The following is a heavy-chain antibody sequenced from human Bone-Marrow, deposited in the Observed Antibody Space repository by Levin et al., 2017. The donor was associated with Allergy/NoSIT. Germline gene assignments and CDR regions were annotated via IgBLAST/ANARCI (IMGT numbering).Heavy chain of an antibody. J-gene: IGHJ4*02. D-gene: IGHD6-19*01. CDR3: ARVGYSSGWIRN. CDR2: IYSGGST. CDR1: GFTISSNY. Sequence: PGGSLRLSCAASGFTISSNYMTWVRQAPGKGLEWVSVIYSGGSTYYADSVKGRFTISRDNSKNTLYLQMNSLRAEDTAVYYCARVGYSSGWIRNWGQGTLVTVSS. V-gene: IGHV3-53*01.